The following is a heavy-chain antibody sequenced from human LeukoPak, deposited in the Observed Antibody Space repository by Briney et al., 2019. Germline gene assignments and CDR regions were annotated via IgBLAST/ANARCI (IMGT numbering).Heavy chain of an antibody. CDR3: ARGGYYGSGNDFRFDP. CDR2: IASSGST. CDR1: GDSISSGDYY. V-gene: IGHV4-61*02. Sequence: SQTLSLTCAVSGDSISSGDYYWSWIRQPAGKGLEWIGRIASSGSTNYNPSLKSRVTISVDTSKNQFSLKLSSVTAADTAIYYCARGGYYGSGNDFRFDPWGQGTLVTVSS. J-gene: IGHJ5*02. D-gene: IGHD3-10*01.